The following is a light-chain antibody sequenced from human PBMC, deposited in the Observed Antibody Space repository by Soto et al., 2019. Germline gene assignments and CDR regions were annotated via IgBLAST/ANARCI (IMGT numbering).Light chain of an antibody. V-gene: IGKV3-20*01. CDR3: QQYGTPTRT. CDR1: QSVSSSF. CDR2: AAS. J-gene: IGKJ5*01. Sequence: EILLTQSPGTLSLSTGERATLSCLGSQSVSSSFLDWYQHKPGQAPRLLIYAASSRATGVPERFSGSGSGTDLTLTISRMQNEDFEVYICQQYGTPTRTFGQGTRLEI.